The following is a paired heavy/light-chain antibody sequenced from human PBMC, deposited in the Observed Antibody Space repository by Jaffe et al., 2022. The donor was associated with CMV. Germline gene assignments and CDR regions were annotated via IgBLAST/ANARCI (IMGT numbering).Light chain of an antibody. V-gene: IGKV1-16*02. CDR2: AAS. Sequence: DIQMTQSPSSLSASVGDRVTITCRASQGISNYLAWFQQKPGKAPKSLIYAASSLQSGVPSKFSGSGSGTDFTLTISSLQPEDFATYYCQQYNSYPFTFGQGTRLEIK. J-gene: IGKJ5*01. CDR3: QQYNSYPFT. CDR1: QGISNY.
Heavy chain of an antibody. CDR3: AKAVSYYDQKVGVYYYYGMDV. D-gene: IGHD3-22*01. CDR2: ISGSGGST. J-gene: IGHJ6*02. V-gene: IGHV3-23*01. CDR1: GFTFSSYA. Sequence: EVQLLESGGGLVQPGGSLRLSCAASGFTFSSYAMSWVRQAPGKGLEWVSAISGSGGSTYYADSVKGRFTISRDNSKNTLYLQMNSLRAEDTAVYYCAKAVSYYDQKVGVYYYYGMDVWGQGTTVTVSS.